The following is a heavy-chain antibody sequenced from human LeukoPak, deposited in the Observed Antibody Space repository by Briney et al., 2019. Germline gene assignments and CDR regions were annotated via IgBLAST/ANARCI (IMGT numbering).Heavy chain of an antibody. CDR2: ISSSSSYI. V-gene: IGHV3-21*01. D-gene: IGHD6-13*01. CDR3: ARETGIAAAGTDY. J-gene: IGHJ4*02. CDR1: GFTFSSYS. Sequence: GGSLRHSCAASGFTFSSYSMNWVRQAPGKGLEWVSSISSSSSYIYYADSVKGRFTISRDNAKNSLYLQMNSLRAEDTAVYYCARETGIAAAGTDYWGQGTLVTVSS.